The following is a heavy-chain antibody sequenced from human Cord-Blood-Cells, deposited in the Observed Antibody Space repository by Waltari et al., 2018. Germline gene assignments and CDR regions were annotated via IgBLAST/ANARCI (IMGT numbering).Heavy chain of an antibody. V-gene: IGHV1-2*02. J-gene: IGHJ3*02. CDR1: GYTFTGYY. D-gene: IGHD3-10*01. CDR2: INPNSGGT. Sequence: QVQLVQSGAEVKKPGASVKVSCKASGYTFTGYYMHWVRQAPGQGLEWMGWINPNSGGTNYAQKLQGRVTMTRDTSISTAYMELSRLGSDDTAVYYCARGGRVVLGNDAFDIWGQGTMVTVSS. CDR3: ARGGRVVLGNDAFDI.